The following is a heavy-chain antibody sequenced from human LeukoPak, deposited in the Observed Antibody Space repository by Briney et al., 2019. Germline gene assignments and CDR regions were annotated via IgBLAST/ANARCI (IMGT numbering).Heavy chain of an antibody. J-gene: IGHJ4*02. CDR2: VYSSGST. V-gene: IGHV4-4*07. D-gene: IGHD1-26*01. CDR3: ARGEPIDY. Sequence: SETLSLTCTVSGGSMSNCYCKLIRQPAGKGLEWIGRVYSSGSTNFNPSLKSRVTISVDRSKNQSSLKLSSVTAADAAVYYCARGEPIDYWGQGTLVTVSS. CDR1: GGSMSNCY.